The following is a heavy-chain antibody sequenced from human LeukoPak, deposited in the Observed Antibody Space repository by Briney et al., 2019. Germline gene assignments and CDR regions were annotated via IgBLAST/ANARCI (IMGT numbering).Heavy chain of an antibody. CDR3: ARVHDSDYKIYNWFDP. J-gene: IGHJ5*02. V-gene: IGHV4-39*07. CDR2: IYYSGST. CDR1: GGSITSSSYY. D-gene: IGHD4-11*01. Sequence: SETLSLICIVSGGSITSSSYYWGWIRQPPGKGLEWIGNIYYSGSTYYNPSLKGRVTISVDTSKNQFSLKLSSVTAADTAVYYCARVHDSDYKIYNWFDPWGQGTLVTVSS.